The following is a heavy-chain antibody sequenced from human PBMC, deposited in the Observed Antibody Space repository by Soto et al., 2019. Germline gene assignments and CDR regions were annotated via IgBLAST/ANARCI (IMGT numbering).Heavy chain of an antibody. V-gene: IGHV3-15*07. J-gene: IGHJ4*02. D-gene: IGHD3-10*02. CDR2: IKSQPDGDTT. Sequence: QLVESGGGLVKPGGSLALSCAGSGFAFTNVWLHWVRQAPGKGLEWVGRIKSQPDGDTTDYAAPVKGRFTISRDDSTNTLYLQMNSLQTEDSGLYYCNPYYVVGGCHIALWGQGTLVTV. CDR1: GFAFTNVW. CDR3: NPYYVVGGCHIAL.